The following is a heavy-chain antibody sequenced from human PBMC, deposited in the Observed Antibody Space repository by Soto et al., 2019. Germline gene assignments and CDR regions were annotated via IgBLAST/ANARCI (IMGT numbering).Heavy chain of an antibody. CDR1: GYSFTNYW. J-gene: IGHJ6*02. V-gene: IGHV5-10-1*01. D-gene: IGHD3-22*01. CDR2: IDPSDSYT. Sequence: GESLKISCKGSGYSFTNYWISWVRQMPGKGLEWMGRIDPSDSYTNYSPSFQGHVTISADKSISTAYLQWSSLKASDTAMYYCARPLNTSGYLFYYGMDVWGQGTTVTVSS. CDR3: ARPLNTSGYLFYYGMDV.